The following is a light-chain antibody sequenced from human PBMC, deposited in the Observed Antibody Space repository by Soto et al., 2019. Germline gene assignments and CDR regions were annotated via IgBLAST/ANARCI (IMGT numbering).Light chain of an antibody. V-gene: IGLV3-1*01. Sequence: SYELTQPSSVSVSPGQTASITCSGDKLGDKYACWYQQKPGQSPVLVIYQDSKRTSGIPERFSGSNSGNTATLTISGTQAMDEADYYCQAWDSNTGVFGGGTKLTVL. CDR3: QAWDSNTGV. CDR2: QDS. J-gene: IGLJ2*01. CDR1: KLGDKY.